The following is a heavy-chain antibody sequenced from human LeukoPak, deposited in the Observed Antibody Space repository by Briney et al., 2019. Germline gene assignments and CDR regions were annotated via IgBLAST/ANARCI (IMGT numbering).Heavy chain of an antibody. Sequence: GGSLRLSCAASGFTFSSYWMSWVRQAPGKGLGWVANIKQDGREKYYVDSVKGRFTISRDNAKNSLYLQMNSLRAEDTAVYYCARMESWELPVSATKYYYGMDVWGQGTTVTVSS. CDR2: IKQDGREK. CDR3: ARMESWELPVSATKYYYGMDV. D-gene: IGHD1-26*01. V-gene: IGHV3-7*01. J-gene: IGHJ6*02. CDR1: GFTFSSYW.